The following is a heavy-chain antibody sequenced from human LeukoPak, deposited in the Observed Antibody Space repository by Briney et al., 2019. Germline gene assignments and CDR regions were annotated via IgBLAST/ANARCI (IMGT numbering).Heavy chain of an antibody. CDR2: IYTSGST. CDR1: GGSISSGSYY. D-gene: IGHD3-9*01. V-gene: IGHV4-61*02. Sequence: SETLSLTCTISGGSISSGSYYWSWIWQPAGKRLEWIGRIYTSGSTNYNPSLKSRVTISVDTSKNQFSLTLSSVTAADTAVYYCARGITILNWFDSWGQGTLVTVFS. CDR3: ARGITILNWFDS. J-gene: IGHJ5*01.